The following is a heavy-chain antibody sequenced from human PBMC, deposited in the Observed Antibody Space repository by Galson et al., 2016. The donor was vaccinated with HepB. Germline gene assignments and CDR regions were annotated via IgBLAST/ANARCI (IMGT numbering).Heavy chain of an antibody. CDR2: IKSKVDGETI. CDR1: GFTFSDAW. V-gene: IGHV3-15*07. Sequence: SLRLSCAASGFTFSDAWMNWVRQSPGKGLEWVGRIKSKVDGETIDYAAPVKGRFTISRDDSKNMLFLQMNSLKTEDTALYYCTTRPYSNSGLIDYWGQGTLVTVSS. J-gene: IGHJ4*02. CDR3: TTRPYSNSGLIDY. D-gene: IGHD1-26*01.